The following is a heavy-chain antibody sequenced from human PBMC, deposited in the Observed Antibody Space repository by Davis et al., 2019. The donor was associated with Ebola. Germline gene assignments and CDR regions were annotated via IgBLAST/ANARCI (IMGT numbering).Heavy chain of an antibody. J-gene: IGHJ6*02. V-gene: IGHV4-61*01. Sequence: SETLSLTCTVSGGSVSSGSYYWSWIRQPPGKGLEWIGYIYYSGSTNSNPSLKSRVTISVDTSKNQFSLKLSSVTAADTAVYYCAREWVVPAAIPSYYYYYGMDVWGQGTTVTVSS. CDR1: GGSVSSGSYY. D-gene: IGHD2-2*02. CDR3: AREWVVPAAIPSYYYYYGMDV. CDR2: IYYSGST.